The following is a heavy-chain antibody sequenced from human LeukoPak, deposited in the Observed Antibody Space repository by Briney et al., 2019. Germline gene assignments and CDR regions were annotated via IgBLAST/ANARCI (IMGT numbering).Heavy chain of an antibody. CDR1: GYTFTSYY. CDR3: ARDLGPVAVTGTFIDY. V-gene: IGHV1-2*06. D-gene: IGHD6-19*01. CDR2: INPNSGGT. J-gene: IGHJ4*02. Sequence: ASVKVSCKASGYTFTSYYMHWVRQAPGQGLEWMGRINPNSGGTNYAQKFQSRVTMTRDTSISTAYMELSRLRSDDTAIYYCARDLGPVAVTGTFIDYWGQGTLVTVSS.